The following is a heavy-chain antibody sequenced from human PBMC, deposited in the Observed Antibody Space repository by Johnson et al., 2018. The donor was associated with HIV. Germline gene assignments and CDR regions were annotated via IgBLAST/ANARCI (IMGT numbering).Heavy chain of an antibody. CDR2: ISYDGSNK. J-gene: IGHJ3*02. CDR1: GFVFSNAW. D-gene: IGHD3-3*01. V-gene: IGHV3-30*03. CDR3: TPDIGSGYLWGSYAFDI. Sequence: QMQLVESGGGLVKPGSSLRLSCAASGFVFSNAWMNWVRQAPGRGLEWVAVISYDGSNKYYADSVRGRFTISRDNAKNSLYLQMNSLRAEDTAVYYCTPDIGSGYLWGSYAFDIWGQGTMVTVSS.